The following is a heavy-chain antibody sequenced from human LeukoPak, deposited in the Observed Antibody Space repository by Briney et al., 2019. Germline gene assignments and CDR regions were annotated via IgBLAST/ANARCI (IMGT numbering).Heavy chain of an antibody. CDR1: GGSINNYY. CDR2: IYSSGST. D-gene: IGHD6-19*01. CDR3: ARSTAGTFDFDY. J-gene: IGHJ4*02. Sequence: SETLSLTCTVSGGSINNYYWSWIRQSAGKGLEWIGRIYSSGSTNYNPSHKSRVTMSVDTSKNQFSLRLSTVTAADTAVYYCARSTAGTFDFDYWGQGTLVTVSS. V-gene: IGHV4-4*07.